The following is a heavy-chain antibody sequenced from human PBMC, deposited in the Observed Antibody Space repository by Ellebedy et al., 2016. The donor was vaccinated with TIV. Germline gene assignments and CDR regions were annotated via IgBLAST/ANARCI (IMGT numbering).Heavy chain of an antibody. CDR2: VYHSGTT. CDR1: GYSINRGYF. J-gene: IGHJ4*02. V-gene: IGHV4-38-2*02. D-gene: IGHD1/OR15-1a*01. Sequence: MPSETLSLTCSVSGYSINRGYFWGWIRQPPGKGLEWIGIVYHSGTTYYNPSLKSRVTISVDTSKNQFSLRLSSVTAADTAVYLCARDHSDEQIDYWGQGALVSVSS. CDR3: ARDHSDEQIDY.